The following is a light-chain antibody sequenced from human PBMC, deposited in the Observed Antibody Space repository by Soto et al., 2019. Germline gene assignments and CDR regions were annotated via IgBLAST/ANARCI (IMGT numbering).Light chain of an antibody. J-gene: IGKJ5*01. CDR3: QQLKSYPIT. Sequence: DIQMSQSPSSLSASVGDRVTITCRASQGIDNYLVWFQQKPGKAPKSLIYGASNLQSGVPSRFSGSRSGTDFTLTISSLQPEDFETYYCQQLKSYPITFGQGTRLEIK. CDR1: QGIDNY. CDR2: GAS. V-gene: IGKV1-16*01.